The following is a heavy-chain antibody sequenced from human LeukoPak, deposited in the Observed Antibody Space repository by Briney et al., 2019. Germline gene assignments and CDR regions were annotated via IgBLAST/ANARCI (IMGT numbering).Heavy chain of an antibody. D-gene: IGHD6-13*01. CDR3: ARDQQQLSIDY. J-gene: IGHJ4*02. CDR1: GFTLSSYA. V-gene: IGHV3-30*04. Sequence: GRSLRLSCAASGFTLSSYAMHWVRQAPGKRLEWAAVISYDGSNKYYADSVKGRFTISRDNSKNTLYLQMNSLRAEDTAVYYCARDQQQLSIDYWGQVTLVTVSS. CDR2: ISYDGSNK.